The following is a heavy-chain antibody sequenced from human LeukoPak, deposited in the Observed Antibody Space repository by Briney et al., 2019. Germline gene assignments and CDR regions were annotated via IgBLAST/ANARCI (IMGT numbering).Heavy chain of an antibody. Sequence: GGSLRLSCAASGFTPSSYEMNWVRQAPGKGLEWISYISSSGTTIYYVDSVKGRFTISRDNAKNSLYLQMNSLRAQDTAVYYCTRDRRFHSWGQGTLVTVSS. V-gene: IGHV3-48*03. CDR3: TRDRRFHS. CDR2: ISSSGTTI. J-gene: IGHJ4*02. CDR1: GFTPSSYE.